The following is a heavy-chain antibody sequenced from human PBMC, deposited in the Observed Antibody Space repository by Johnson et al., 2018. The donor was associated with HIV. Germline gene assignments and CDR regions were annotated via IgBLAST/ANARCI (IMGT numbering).Heavy chain of an antibody. CDR3: AKASPNGPMWVFDAFDK. J-gene: IGHJ3*02. D-gene: IGHD1-26*01. Sequence: QVQLVESGGGVVQPGGSLRLSCAASGFTFSSYGMHWVRKAPGKGLEWVAFIRYDGSNKYNADSVKGRFTISRDNSKNSVYLQMNSLRAEDTAVYYCAKASPNGPMWVFDAFDKWGQGTMVTVSS. V-gene: IGHV3-30*02. CDR2: IRYDGSNK. CDR1: GFTFSSYG.